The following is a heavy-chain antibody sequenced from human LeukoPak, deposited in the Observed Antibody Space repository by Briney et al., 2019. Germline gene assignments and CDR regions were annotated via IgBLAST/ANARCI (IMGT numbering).Heavy chain of an antibody. V-gene: IGHV3-7*01. CDR2: IKQDGGEK. J-gene: IGHJ3*02. Sequence: GGSLRLSCAASGFTFSSYWMSWVRQAPGKGLEWVANIKQDGGEKYYVDSVKGRFTISRDNAKNSLYLQMNSLRAEDTAVYYCAKDGGSDPDSFDIWGQGTMVTVSS. D-gene: IGHD2-15*01. CDR1: GFTFSSYW. CDR3: AKDGGSDPDSFDI.